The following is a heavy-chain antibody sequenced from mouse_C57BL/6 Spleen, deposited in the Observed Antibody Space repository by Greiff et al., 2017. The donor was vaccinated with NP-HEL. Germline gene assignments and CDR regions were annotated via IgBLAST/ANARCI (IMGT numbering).Heavy chain of an antibody. D-gene: IGHD3-2*02. V-gene: IGHV1-58*01. CDR1: GYTFTSYG. CDR2: IYIGNGYT. J-gene: IGHJ4*01. CDR3: ARSGTAQATRAMDY. Sequence: EVQLVESGAELVRPGSSVKMSCKTSGYTFTSYGINWVKQRPGQGLEWIGYIYIGNGYTEYNEKFKGKATLTSDTSSSTADMQLSSLTSEDSAIYFCARSGTAQATRAMDYWGQGTSVTVSS.